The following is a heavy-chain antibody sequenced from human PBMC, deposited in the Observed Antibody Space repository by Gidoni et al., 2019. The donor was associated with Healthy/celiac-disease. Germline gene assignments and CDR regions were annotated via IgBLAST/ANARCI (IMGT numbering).Heavy chain of an antibody. J-gene: IGHJ4*02. D-gene: IGHD2-15*01. CDR1: GSTLTELS. CDR2: FDPEDGET. CDR3: ATVERCSGGSCYLDY. V-gene: IGHV1-24*01. Sequence: VQLVQSGAEVKKPGASVKVSCKVSGSTLTELSMHWVRQAPGKGLEWMGGFDPEDGETIYAQKVQGRVTMTEDTSTDTAYMELSSLRSEDTAVYYCATVERCSGGSCYLDYWGQGTLVTVSS.